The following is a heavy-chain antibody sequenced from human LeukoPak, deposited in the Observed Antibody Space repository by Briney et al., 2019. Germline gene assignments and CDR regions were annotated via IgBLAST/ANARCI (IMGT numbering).Heavy chain of an antibody. J-gene: IGHJ5*02. CDR1: GGTFISYT. CDR2: IIPILGIA. Sequence: ASVKVSCKASGGTFISYTISWVRQAPGQGREWMGRIIPILGIANYAQKFQGRVTITADKSTSTAYMELSSLRSEDTAVYYCARDRYGDYSNWFDPWGQGTLVTVSS. CDR3: ARDRYGDYSNWFDP. D-gene: IGHD4-17*01. V-gene: IGHV1-69*04.